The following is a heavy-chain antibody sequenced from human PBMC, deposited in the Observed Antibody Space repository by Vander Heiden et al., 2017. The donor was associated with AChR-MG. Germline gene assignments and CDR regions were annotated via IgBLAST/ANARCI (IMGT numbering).Heavy chain of an antibody. CDR2: IYYSGST. D-gene: IGHD6-13*01. CDR1: GDSISSYS. J-gene: IGHJ6*02. Sequence: VQLQESGPGLVKPSETLSLTCTVSGDSISSYSWSWIRQPPGKGLEWIGYIYYSGSTNYNPSLKSRVTISVDTSKNQFSLKLSSVTAADTAVYYWARLLYSSSWQHYYYYGMDVWCQGTTVTVSS. CDR3: ARLLYSSSWQHYYYYGMDV. V-gene: IGHV4-59*01.